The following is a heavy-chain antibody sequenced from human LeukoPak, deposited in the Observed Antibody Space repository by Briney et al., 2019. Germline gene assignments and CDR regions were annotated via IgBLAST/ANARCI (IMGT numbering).Heavy chain of an antibody. V-gene: IGHV1-2*02. CDR3: ARVLLQYYDSSGYDVFDS. D-gene: IGHD3-22*01. CDR1: GYTFTGYY. Sequence: ASVKVSCKASGYTFTGYYMHWVRQAPGQGLEWMGWINPNSGGTNYAQKFQGRVTMTRDTSISTAYMELSRLRSDDTAVYYCARVLLQYYDSSGYDVFDSWGQGTLVTVSS. CDR2: INPNSGGT. J-gene: IGHJ4*02.